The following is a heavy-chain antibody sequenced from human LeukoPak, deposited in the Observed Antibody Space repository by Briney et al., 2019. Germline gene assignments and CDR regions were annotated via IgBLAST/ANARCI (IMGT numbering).Heavy chain of an antibody. Sequence: SETLSLTCTVSGGSISSSSYYWTWIRQPPGKALEWIGYIHYSGSTNYNPSLKSRVTISVDTSKNQFSLKLSSVTAADTAVYYCARDHSSGYNDYWGQGTLVTVSS. CDR2: IHYSGST. V-gene: IGHV4-61*01. CDR3: ARDHSSGYNDY. CDR1: GGSISSSSYY. D-gene: IGHD3-22*01. J-gene: IGHJ4*02.